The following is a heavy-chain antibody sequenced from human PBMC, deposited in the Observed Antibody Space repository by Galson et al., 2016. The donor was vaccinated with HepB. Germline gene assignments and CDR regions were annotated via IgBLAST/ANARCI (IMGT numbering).Heavy chain of an antibody. CDR1: GYTLTSHA. CDR3: ARPFGSVNYDAFDV. D-gene: IGHD3-10*01. Sequence: SVKVSCKASGYTLTSHAINWVRQAPGQGLEWMGWISAHNGNTNYAQSLQGRVTLTTETSTNTAYMELRSLRSDDTALYYCARPFGSVNYDAFDVWGQGTMVTVSS. CDR2: ISAHNGNT. V-gene: IGHV1-18*04. J-gene: IGHJ3*01.